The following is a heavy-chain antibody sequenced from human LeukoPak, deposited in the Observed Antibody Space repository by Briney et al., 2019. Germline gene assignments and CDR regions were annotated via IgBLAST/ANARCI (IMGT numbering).Heavy chain of an antibody. J-gene: IGHJ4*02. CDR3: AKGGSRHYYDY. CDR2: ISRSGDYI. Sequence: PGGSLRLSCAASGFSFSSFAMSWVRQAPGKGPEWVSGISRSGDYIYYADSVKGRFTISRDNSKNTLYLQMNSLTAEDTAVYYCAKGGSRHYYDYWGQGTLVTVSS. D-gene: IGHD6-25*01. V-gene: IGHV3-23*01. CDR1: GFSFSSFA.